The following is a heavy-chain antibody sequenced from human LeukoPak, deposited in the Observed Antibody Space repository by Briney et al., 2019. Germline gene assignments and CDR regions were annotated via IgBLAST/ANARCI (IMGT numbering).Heavy chain of an antibody. Sequence: ASVKVSCKASGYSFVGYYIHWVRQAPGQGLEWMGWINPNRGATNYAQKFQDRVAMTRDTSISTAYMELSRLRSDDTAVYYCARDQNYYDTATYYGIDYWGQGTLVTVSS. J-gene: IGHJ4*02. CDR3: ARDQNYYDTATYYGIDY. CDR1: GYSFVGYY. V-gene: IGHV1-2*02. CDR2: INPNRGAT. D-gene: IGHD3-22*01.